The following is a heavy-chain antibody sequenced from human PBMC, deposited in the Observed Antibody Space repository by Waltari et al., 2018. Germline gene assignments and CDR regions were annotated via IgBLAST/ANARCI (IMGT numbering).Heavy chain of an antibody. CDR2: ISGSGGSA. CDR1: GFTFSSYA. CDR3: ARGGYYDILTGYLYYFDY. V-gene: IGHV3-23*04. J-gene: IGHJ4*02. Sequence: EVQLVESGGGLVQPGGSLRLSCAASGFTFSSYAMSWVRQAPGQGMEWVSAISGSGGSAYYAAALKGRFTITRDNSKNTLYLQMNSLRAEDTAVYYCARGGYYDILTGYLYYFDYWGQGTLVTVSS. D-gene: IGHD3-9*01.